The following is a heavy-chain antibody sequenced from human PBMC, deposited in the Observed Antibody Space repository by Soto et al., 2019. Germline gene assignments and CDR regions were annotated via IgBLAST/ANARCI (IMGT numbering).Heavy chain of an antibody. CDR3: ARDVWSLRYFDWFNSYKNWFDP. V-gene: IGHV3-74*01. J-gene: IGHJ5*02. CDR1: GFTFNTYW. Sequence: PGGSLRLSCAASGFTFNTYWMHWVRQAPGKGLVWVSHVKSNSSNTNYADSVKGRFTISRDNAKNSLYLQMNSLRAEDTAVYYCARDVWSLRYFDWFNSYKNWFDPWGQGTLVTVSS. D-gene: IGHD3-9*01. CDR2: VKSNSSNT.